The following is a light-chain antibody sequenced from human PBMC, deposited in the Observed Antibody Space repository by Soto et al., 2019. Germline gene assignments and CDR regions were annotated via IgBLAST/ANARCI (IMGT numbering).Light chain of an antibody. Sequence: QSALTQPASESGSPGQSITISCTGTSSDVGGYNYVSWYQQHPGKAPKLMIYDVSNRPSGVSDRFSGSKSGNTASLTISGLQAEDEADFYCSSYTSTYTYVFGTGTKVTVL. CDR2: DVS. CDR3: SSYTSTYTYV. CDR1: SSDVGGYNY. V-gene: IGLV2-14*01. J-gene: IGLJ1*01.